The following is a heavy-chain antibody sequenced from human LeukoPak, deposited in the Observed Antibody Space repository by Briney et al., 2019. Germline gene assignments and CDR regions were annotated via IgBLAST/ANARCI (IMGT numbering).Heavy chain of an antibody. CDR3: ARDPGTLATYFDY. J-gene: IGHJ4*02. CDR1: GFTFSSYG. Sequence: GGSLRLSCAASGFTFSSYGMQWVRQAPGKGLEWVAVIWYDGSKKYYADSVKGRFTISRDDSKNTLYLQMNSLRAEDTAIYYCARDPGTLATYFDYWGPGTLVTVSS. V-gene: IGHV3-33*08. D-gene: IGHD6-13*01. CDR2: IWYDGSKK.